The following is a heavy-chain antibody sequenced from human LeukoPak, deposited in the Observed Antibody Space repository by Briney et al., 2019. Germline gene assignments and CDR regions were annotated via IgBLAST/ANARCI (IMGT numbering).Heavy chain of an antibody. Sequence: PSETLSLTCAVYGGSFSGYYWSWIRQPPGKGLEWIGEIQHSGSTNYNPSPKSRVTISVDTSKNQCSLKLSSVTAADTAVYYCARLNDCSGGSCYDFDYWGQGTLVTVSS. CDR2: IQHSGST. V-gene: IGHV4-34*01. J-gene: IGHJ4*02. D-gene: IGHD2-15*01. CDR1: GGSFSGYY. CDR3: ARLNDCSGGSCYDFDY.